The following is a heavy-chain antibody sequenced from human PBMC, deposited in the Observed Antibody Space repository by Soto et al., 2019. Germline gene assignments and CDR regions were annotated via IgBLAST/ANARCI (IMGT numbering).Heavy chain of an antibody. CDR3: ARRWGRTLDY. J-gene: IGHJ4*02. D-gene: IGHD7-27*01. CDR1: GGSISSYY. CDR2: IYYSGST. Sequence: SETLSLTCTVSGGSISSYYWSWIRQPPGKGLEWIGYIYYSGSTNYNPSLKSRVTISVDTSKNQFSLKLSSVTAADTAVYYCARRWGRTLDYWGQGTLVTVSS. V-gene: IGHV4-59*08.